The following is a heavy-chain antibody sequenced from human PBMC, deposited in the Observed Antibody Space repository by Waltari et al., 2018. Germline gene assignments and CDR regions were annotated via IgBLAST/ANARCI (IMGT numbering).Heavy chain of an antibody. CDR3: AKGDYYDSSGYFDY. CDR2: ISWNSVSI. Sequence: EVQLVESGGGLVQPGRSLRLSCAASGFTFDDYAMHWVRQAPVKGLEWVSGISWNSVSIGYADSVKGRFTISRDNAKNSLYLQMNSLRAEDTALYYCAKGDYYDSSGYFDYWGQGTLVTVSS. D-gene: IGHD3-22*01. CDR1: GFTFDDYA. V-gene: IGHV3-9*01. J-gene: IGHJ4*02.